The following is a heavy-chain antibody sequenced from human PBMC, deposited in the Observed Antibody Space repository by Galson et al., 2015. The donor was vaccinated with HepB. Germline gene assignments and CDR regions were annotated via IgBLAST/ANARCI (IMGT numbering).Heavy chain of an antibody. J-gene: IGHJ6*02. D-gene: IGHD6-6*01. CDR1: GFTFSSYA. CDR2: ISYDGSNK. V-gene: IGHV3-30*04. Sequence: SLRLSCAASGFTFSSYAMHWVRQAPGKGLEWVAVISYDGSNKYYADSVKGRFTISRDNSKNTLYLQMNSLRAEDTAVYYCASSSIAARYGMDVWGQGTTVTVSS. CDR3: ASSSIAARYGMDV.